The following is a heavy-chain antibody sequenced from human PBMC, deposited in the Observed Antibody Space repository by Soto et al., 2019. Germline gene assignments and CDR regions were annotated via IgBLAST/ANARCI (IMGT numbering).Heavy chain of an antibody. CDR2: IYKSGNT. CDR3: ARVSLRSECSAGNCYPGDYLDY. D-gene: IGHD2-15*01. J-gene: IGHJ4*02. CDR1: GGSITSGNYY. Sequence: QVKLQESGPGLVEPSQTLSLTCTVSGGSITSGNYYWAWIRQRSGQGLEWIGFIYKSGNTYNNPSLRSRVIISTNTSQNQFSLRLQSVSAADTDVYFCARVSLRSECSAGNCYPGDYLDYWGQGALVTVSS. V-gene: IGHV4-31*03.